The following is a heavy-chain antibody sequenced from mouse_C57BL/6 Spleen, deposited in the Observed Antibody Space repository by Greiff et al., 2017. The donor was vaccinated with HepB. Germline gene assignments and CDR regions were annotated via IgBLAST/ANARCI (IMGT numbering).Heavy chain of an antibody. CDR3: ARSAPYYGSSNWCFDV. D-gene: IGHD1-1*01. V-gene: IGHV1-69*01. Sequence: VQLQQPGAELVMPGASVKLSCKASGYTFTSYWMHWVKQRPGQGLEWIGEIDPSDSYTNYNQKFKGKSTLTVDKSSSTAYMQRSSLTSEDSAVYYCARSAPYYGSSNWCFDVWGTGTTVTVSS. CDR1: GYTFTSYW. CDR2: IDPSDSYT. J-gene: IGHJ1*03.